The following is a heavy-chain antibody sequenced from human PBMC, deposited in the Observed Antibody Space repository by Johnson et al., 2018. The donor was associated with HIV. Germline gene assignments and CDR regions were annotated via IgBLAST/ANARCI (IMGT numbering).Heavy chain of an antibody. V-gene: IGHV3-30*03. CDR2: ISYDGANK. Sequence: QVQLVESGGGVVQPGRSLRLSCVASRFTFSSYGMHWVRQAPGKGLEWVAVISYDGANKYYADSVKGRFTISRDNSKNTLYLQMNSLRAEDTAVYYCARGGLLSPDAFDIWGQGTMVTVSS. D-gene: IGHD2-21*02. J-gene: IGHJ3*02. CDR1: RFTFSSYG. CDR3: ARGGLLSPDAFDI.